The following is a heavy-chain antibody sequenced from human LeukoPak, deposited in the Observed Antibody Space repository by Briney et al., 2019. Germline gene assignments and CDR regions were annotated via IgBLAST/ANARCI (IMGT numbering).Heavy chain of an antibody. CDR3: ARGVRGYSYGLYYFDY. CDR1: GFTFSSYA. J-gene: IGHJ4*02. CDR2: LSRRDDST. V-gene: IGHV3-23*01. D-gene: IGHD5-18*01. Sequence: GGSLRLSCVGSGFTFSSYAMSWVRQAPGKGLEWVSALSRRDDSTNYADSVKGRFTISRDNAKNSLYLQMNSLRAEDTAVYYCARGVRGYSYGLYYFDYWGQGTLVTVSS.